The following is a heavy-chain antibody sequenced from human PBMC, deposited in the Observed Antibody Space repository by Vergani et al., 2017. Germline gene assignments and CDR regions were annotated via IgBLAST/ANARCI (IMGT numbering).Heavy chain of an antibody. D-gene: IGHD3-3*01. CDR2: IYTSGST. CDR1: GGSISSYY. J-gene: IGHJ6*02. V-gene: IGHV4-4*07. Sequence: QVQLQESGPGLVKPSETLSLTCTVSGGSISSYYWSWIRQPAGKGLEWIGRIYTSGSTNYNPSLKSRVTMSVDTSKNQFSLKLSSVTAAATAVYYCASSPRSHDFWSGDYYGMDVWGQGTTVTVSS. CDR3: ASSPRSHDFWSGDYYGMDV.